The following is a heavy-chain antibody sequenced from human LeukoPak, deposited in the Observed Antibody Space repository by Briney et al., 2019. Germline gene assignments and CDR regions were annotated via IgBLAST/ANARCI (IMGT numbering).Heavy chain of an antibody. Sequence: ASVKVSCKASGYTFTSYGISWVRQAPGQGLEWMGWISAYNGNTNYAQKLQGRVTMTTDISTSTAYMELRSLRSDDTAVYYCARDGLRYFDWSQGFDYWGQGTLVTVSS. CDR3: ARDGLRYFDWSQGFDY. V-gene: IGHV1-18*01. CDR1: GYTFTSYG. D-gene: IGHD3-9*01. J-gene: IGHJ4*02. CDR2: ISAYNGNT.